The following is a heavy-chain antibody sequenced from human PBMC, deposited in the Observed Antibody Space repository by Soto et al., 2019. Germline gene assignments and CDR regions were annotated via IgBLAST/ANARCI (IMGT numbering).Heavy chain of an antibody. CDR1: GYTFTSYA. CDR2: INAANGNT. V-gene: IGHV1-3*01. Sequence: QVQLVQSGAEVKKPGASVKVSCKASGYTFTSYAMHWVRQAPRQRLEWMGWINAANGNTKYSQKFQVRVTITRDTSASKVYMEVSSLRSEDTAVYYCARSVVVAYNTGGAFDIWRQGTMVTVSS. J-gene: IGHJ3*02. D-gene: IGHD2-15*01. CDR3: ARSVVVAYNTGGAFDI.